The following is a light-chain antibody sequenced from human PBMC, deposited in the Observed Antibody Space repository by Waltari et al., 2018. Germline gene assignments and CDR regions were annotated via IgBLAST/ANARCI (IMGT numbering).Light chain of an antibody. J-gene: IGKJ1*01. Sequence: EIVLKQSPATLSLSPGERATISCRASQSVSSYLAWYQQKPGQAPRLLIYDASNRATGIPARFSGSGSGTDFTLTISSLEPEDFAVYYCQQRSNWPPWTFGQGTKVEIK. CDR3: QQRSNWPPWT. V-gene: IGKV3-11*01. CDR2: DAS. CDR1: QSVSSY.